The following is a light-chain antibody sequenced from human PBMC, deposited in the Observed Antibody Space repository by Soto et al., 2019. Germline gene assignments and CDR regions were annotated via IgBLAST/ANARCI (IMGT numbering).Light chain of an antibody. CDR2: GAS. CDR3: QQYNNGPKT. CDR1: QSVSSN. Sequence: EIVMTQSPATLSVSPGERATLSCRASQSVSSNLAWYQQKPGQAPRLLIYGASTRATGIPARFSGSGSGTEFTLTISSRQSEEFAVYYCQQYNNGPKTVGQGTKVEIK. V-gene: IGKV3-15*01. J-gene: IGKJ1*01.